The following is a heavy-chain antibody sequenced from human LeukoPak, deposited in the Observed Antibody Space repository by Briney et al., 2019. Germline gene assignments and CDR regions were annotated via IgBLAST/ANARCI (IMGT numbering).Heavy chain of an antibody. J-gene: IGHJ4*02. V-gene: IGHV3-74*01. CDR3: AACYDSSGYYDY. Sequence: GGSLRLSCAASGLTFSSNWMHWVRQAPGKGLVWVSRINEDGSTTNYADSVKGRFTISRDNAKNTLYLQMNSLRAEDTAVYYCAACYDSSGYYDYWGQGTLVTVSS. D-gene: IGHD3-22*01. CDR1: GLTFSSNW. CDR2: INEDGSTT.